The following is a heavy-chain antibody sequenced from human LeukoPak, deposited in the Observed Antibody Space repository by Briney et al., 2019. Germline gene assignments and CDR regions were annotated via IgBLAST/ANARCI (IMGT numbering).Heavy chain of an antibody. D-gene: IGHD6-13*01. CDR1: GFTFDGYA. V-gene: IGHV3-9*01. J-gene: IGHJ4*02. CDR3: ANDIADRSSWYGIDY. Sequence: GGSLRLSCAASGFTFDGYAMHWVRQAPGKGLEWVSGISWNSGSIGYADSVKGRFTISGDNAKNSLYLQMNSLRAQDTALNCCANDIADRSSWYGIDYWGQGTLVTVSS. CDR2: ISWNSGSI.